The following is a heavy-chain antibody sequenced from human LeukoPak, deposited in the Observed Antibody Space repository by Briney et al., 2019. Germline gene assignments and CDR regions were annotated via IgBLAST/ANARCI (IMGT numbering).Heavy chain of an antibody. CDR2: ISGSGDST. J-gene: IGHJ4*02. Sequence: PGGSLRLSCAASGFTFSGYAMSWVRQAPRQGLYWVSAISGSGDSTYYADSVKGRFTISRDNSKNTLYLQMNSLRAEDTALYYCAKAWGAFASGFPVDYWGQGALVTVSS. D-gene: IGHD3-22*01. V-gene: IGHV3-23*01. CDR1: GFTFSGYA. CDR3: AKAWGAFASGFPVDY.